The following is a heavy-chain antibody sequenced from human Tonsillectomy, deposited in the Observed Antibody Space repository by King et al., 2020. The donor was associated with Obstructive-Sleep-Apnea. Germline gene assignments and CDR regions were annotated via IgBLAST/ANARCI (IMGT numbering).Heavy chain of an antibody. CDR1: GFTFSSYG. J-gene: IGHJ4*02. V-gene: IGHV3-33*01. D-gene: IGHD2-2*01. CDR3: ARDFGNPEYCSSTSCSNFDY. Sequence: VQLVESGGGVVQPGRSLRLSCAASGFTFSSYGMHWVRQAPGKGLEWVAVIWYDGSNKYYADSVKGRFTISRDNSKNTLYLQMNSLRAEDTAVYYCARDFGNPEYCSSTSCSNFDYWGQGTLVTVSS. CDR2: IWYDGSNK.